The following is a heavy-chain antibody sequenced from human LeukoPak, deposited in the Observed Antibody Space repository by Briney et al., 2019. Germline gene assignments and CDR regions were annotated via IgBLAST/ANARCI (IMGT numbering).Heavy chain of an antibody. D-gene: IGHD3-22*01. CDR2: ISSSSSTI. CDR1: GFTFSSYS. V-gene: IGHV3-48*01. J-gene: IGHJ4*02. CDR3: AKERRITMIVVVITTFDY. Sequence: GGSLRLSCAASGFTFSSYSMNWVRQAPGKGLEWVSYISSSSSTIYYADSVKGRFTISRDNSKNTLYLQMNSLRAEDTAVYYCAKERRITMIVVVITTFDYWGQGTLVTVSS.